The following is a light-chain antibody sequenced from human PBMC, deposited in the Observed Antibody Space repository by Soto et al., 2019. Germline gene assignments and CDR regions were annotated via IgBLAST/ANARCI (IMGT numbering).Light chain of an antibody. Sequence: DIQMTQSPSTLSASVGDRVTITCRASQTISSWLAWYQQKPGKAPNLLIYKASILESGVPSRFSGSGSGTEFTLTISSLQPDDIAIYYCQQYDSYSPLTLGGGTKVEIK. CDR3: QQYDSYSPLT. CDR2: KAS. J-gene: IGKJ4*01. V-gene: IGKV1-5*03. CDR1: QTISSW.